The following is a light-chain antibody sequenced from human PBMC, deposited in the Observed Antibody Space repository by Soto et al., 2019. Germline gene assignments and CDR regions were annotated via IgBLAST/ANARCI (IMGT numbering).Light chain of an antibody. CDR3: QQYSSSPGR. J-gene: IGKJ1*01. Sequence: EIVLTQSPGTLSLSPGERATLSCRASQSVSSSYLAGYQQKPGQAPRLLIYGASSRTTGIPDSFRGSGSGTDFTLTISRLEHEDFAVYYSQQYSSSPGRFGQGTKVEIK. CDR1: QSVSSSY. CDR2: GAS. V-gene: IGKV3-20*01.